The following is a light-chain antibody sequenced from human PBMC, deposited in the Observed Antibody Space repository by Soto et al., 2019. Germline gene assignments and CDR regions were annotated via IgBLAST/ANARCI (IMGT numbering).Light chain of an antibody. CDR2: GAS. J-gene: IGKJ4*01. CDR1: QSVSSN. Sequence: EIVMTQSPATLSVSPGERATLSCRASQSVSSNLAWYQQKPGQAPRLLIYGASTRATGIPTRFSGSGSWTEFTLTISSLQSEDFAVYYGQQYNNWPPGAFGVGTKVEIK. CDR3: QQYNNWPPGA. V-gene: IGKV3-15*01.